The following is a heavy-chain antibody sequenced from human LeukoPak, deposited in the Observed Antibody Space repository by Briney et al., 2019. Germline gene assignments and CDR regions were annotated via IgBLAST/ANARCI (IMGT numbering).Heavy chain of an antibody. CDR1: GFTVSTAW. D-gene: IGHD1-26*01. CDR3: TTDPGGNYPDS. CDR2: IKSKIDGGTA. Sequence: PGGSLRLSCAVSGFTVSTAWMTWVRQAPGKGLEWVGRIKSKIDGGTADYAAPVKGRFTMSRDDSQNTLYLQMNSLKNEDTAVYYSTTDPGGNYPDSWGQGTLVTVSS. V-gene: IGHV3-15*01. J-gene: IGHJ5*01.